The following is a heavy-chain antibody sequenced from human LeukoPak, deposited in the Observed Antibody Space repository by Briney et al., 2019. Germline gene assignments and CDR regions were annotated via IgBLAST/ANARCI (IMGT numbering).Heavy chain of an antibody. J-gene: IGHJ6*03. CDR1: GGSISSYY. CDR3: ARDHILGFGYYYYYMDV. Sequence: SETLSLTCTVSGGSISSYYWSWIRPPAGKGLEWIGRIYTSGSTNYNPSLKSRVTMSVDTSKNQFSLKLSSVTAADTAVYYCARDHILGFGYYYYYMDVWGKGTTVTVSS. CDR2: IYTSGST. D-gene: IGHD2-21*01. V-gene: IGHV4-4*07.